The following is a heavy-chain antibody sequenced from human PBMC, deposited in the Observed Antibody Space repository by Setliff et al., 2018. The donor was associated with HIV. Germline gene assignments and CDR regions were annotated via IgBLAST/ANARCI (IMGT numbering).Heavy chain of an antibody. CDR1: GGSISSSSNY. CDR3: ARATRTIFGVVYFDY. CDR2: IYYSGST. V-gene: IGHV4-39*07. J-gene: IGHJ4*02. Sequence: ASETLSLTCTVSGGSISSSSNYWGWIRQPPGKGLEWIGNIYYSGSTYYNPSLKSRVTISRDTSENQFSLRLSSVTASDTAVYYCARATRTIFGVVYFDYWGQGTLVTVSS. D-gene: IGHD3-3*01.